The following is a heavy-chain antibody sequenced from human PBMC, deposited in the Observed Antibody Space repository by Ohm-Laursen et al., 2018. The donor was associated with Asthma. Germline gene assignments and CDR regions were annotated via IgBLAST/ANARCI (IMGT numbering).Heavy chain of an antibody. CDR2: GGSYYDGGLK. Sequence: SLRLSCAASGFTFRSYAMYWVRQAPGKGLEWVAVGGSYYDGGLKYYADSVNGRFTVSRDDSKNTLYLQMNSLRPDDTAVYYCARDVMEWYLPAFDFWGQGTLVTVSS. V-gene: IGHV3-30-3*01. CDR3: ARDVMEWYLPAFDF. CDR1: GFTFRSYA. D-gene: IGHD3-3*01. J-gene: IGHJ4*02.